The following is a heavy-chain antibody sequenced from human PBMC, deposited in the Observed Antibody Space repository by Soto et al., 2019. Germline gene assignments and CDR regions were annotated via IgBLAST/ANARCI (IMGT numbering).Heavy chain of an antibody. CDR2: ISGSGGST. CDR3: AKPLDTAMDLPFDY. V-gene: IGHV3-23*01. D-gene: IGHD5-18*01. Sequence: VPLLESGGGLVQPGGSLRLSCAASGFTFSSYAMSWVRQAPGKGLEWVSAISGSGGSTYYADSVKGRFTISRDNXXNTLYLQMNSLRAEDTAVYYCAKPLDTAMDLPFDYWGQGTLVTVSS. CDR1: GFTFSSYA. J-gene: IGHJ4*02.